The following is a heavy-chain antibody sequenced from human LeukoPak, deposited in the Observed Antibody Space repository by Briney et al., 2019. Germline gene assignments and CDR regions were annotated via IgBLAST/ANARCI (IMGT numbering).Heavy chain of an antibody. CDR3: AKVGESGGVWKYYFAY. Sequence: SGGSLRLSCAASGFTFSSYAMSWVRQAPGKGLEWVSAISGGGGSTYYTDSVKGRFTISRDNSKNTLYLQMNSLRAEDTAVYYCAKVGESGGVWKYYFAYWGQGTLVTVSS. CDR1: GFTFSSYA. D-gene: IGHD2-8*02. CDR2: ISGGGGST. J-gene: IGHJ4*02. V-gene: IGHV3-23*01.